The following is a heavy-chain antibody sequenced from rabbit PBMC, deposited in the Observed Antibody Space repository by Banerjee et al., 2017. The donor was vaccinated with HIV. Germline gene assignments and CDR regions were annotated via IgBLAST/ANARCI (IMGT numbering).Heavy chain of an antibody. CDR3: ARAWGL. CDR1: GIDFSSYYW. D-gene: IGHD3-1*01. CDR2: INTSSGST. V-gene: IGHV1S45*01. Sequence: QEQLEESGGDLVKPGRSLTLTCTASGIDFSSYYWICWVRQAPGKGLEWIACINTSSGSTVYATWAKGRFTISRTSSTTVALQMTSLTAADTATYFCARAWGLWGPGTLVTVS. J-gene: IGHJ4*01.